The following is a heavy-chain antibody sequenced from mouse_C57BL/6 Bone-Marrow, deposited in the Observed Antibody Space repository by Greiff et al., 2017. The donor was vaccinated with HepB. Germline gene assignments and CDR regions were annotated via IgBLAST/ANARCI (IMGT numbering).Heavy chain of an antibody. J-gene: IGHJ2*01. CDR3: ARYDGYYLDY. Sequence: EVKLQESGPGLVKPSQSLSLTCSVTGYSITSGYYWNWIRQFPGNKLEWMGYISYDGSNNYNPSLKNRISITRDTSKNQFFLKLNSVTTEDTATYYCARYDGYYLDYWGQGTTLTVSS. D-gene: IGHD2-3*01. V-gene: IGHV3-6*01. CDR1: GYSITSGYY. CDR2: ISYDGSN.